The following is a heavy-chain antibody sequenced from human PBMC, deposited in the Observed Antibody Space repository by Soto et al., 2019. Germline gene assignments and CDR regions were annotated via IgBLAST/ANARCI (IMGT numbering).Heavy chain of an antibody. Sequence: LRLSCAASGFTFSSYGMHWVRQAPGKGLEWVAVISYDGSNKYYADSVKGRFTISRDNSKNTLYPQMNSLRAEDTAVYYCAKGSTQFYDTDRGGIDYWGQGTLVTVSS. D-gene: IGHD3-22*01. V-gene: IGHV3-30*18. CDR2: ISYDGSNK. CDR3: AKGSTQFYDTDRGGIDY. J-gene: IGHJ4*02. CDR1: GFTFSSYG.